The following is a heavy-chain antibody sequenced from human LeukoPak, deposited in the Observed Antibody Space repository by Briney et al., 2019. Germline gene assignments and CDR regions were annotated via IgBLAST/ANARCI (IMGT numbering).Heavy chain of an antibody. CDR1: GGTFSSYA. J-gene: IGHJ5*02. Sequence: SVKVSCKASGGTFSSYAISWVRQAPGQGLEWMGGIIPIFGTANYAQKFQGRVTITADKSTSTAYMELSSLRSEDTAVYYCARDSSLKGYDYVVGCCDWFDPWGQGTLVTVSS. V-gene: IGHV1-69*06. CDR3: ARDSSLKGYDYVVGCCDWFDP. CDR2: IIPIFGTA. D-gene: IGHD5-12*01.